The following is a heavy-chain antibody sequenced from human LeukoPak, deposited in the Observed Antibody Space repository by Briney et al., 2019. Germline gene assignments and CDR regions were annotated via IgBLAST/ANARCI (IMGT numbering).Heavy chain of an antibody. D-gene: IGHD3-22*01. V-gene: IGHV3-48*03. CDR2: ISGSGSTI. J-gene: IGHJ4*02. CDR3: ARGPHSSGYYGHYFDY. CDR1: GFNLNNYE. Sequence: GGSLRLSCAASGFNLNNYEINWVRQTPGKGLEWISHISGSGSTIYYAESVQGRFTISRDNAQNSLYLQMSSLRGEDTAIYYCARGPHSSGYYGHYFDYWGLGTLVTVSS.